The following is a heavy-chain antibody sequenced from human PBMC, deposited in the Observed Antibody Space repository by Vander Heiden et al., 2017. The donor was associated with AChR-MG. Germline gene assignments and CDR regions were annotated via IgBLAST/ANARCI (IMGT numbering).Heavy chain of an antibody. CDR3: AWGIVVVPAAKNGYYYYYMDV. CDR1: GGPFSSYS. V-gene: IGHV1-69*01. CDR2: IIPIFGTA. J-gene: IGHJ6*03. Sequence: QVQLVQSGAEVKKPGSSVKVSCKASGGPFSSYSISWVRQAPGQGLEWMGGIIPIFGTANYAQKFQGRVTITADESTSTAYMELSSLRSEDTAVYYCAWGIVVVPAAKNGYYYYYMDVWGKGTTVTVSS. D-gene: IGHD2-2*01.